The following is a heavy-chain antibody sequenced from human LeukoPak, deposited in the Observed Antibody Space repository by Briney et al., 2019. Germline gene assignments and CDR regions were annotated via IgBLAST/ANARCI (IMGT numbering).Heavy chain of an antibody. Sequence: SETLSLTCTVSGSSISSSYYWGWIRQPPGKGLEWIGSIYYSGNTYYNPSLKSRVTISVDTSKNQFSLKLSSVTAAETAVYYCARDSVPAAIPSSWFDPWGQGTLVTVSS. CDR3: ARDSVPAAIPSSWFDP. CDR2: IYYSGNT. D-gene: IGHD2-2*01. V-gene: IGHV4-39*07. J-gene: IGHJ5*02. CDR1: GSSISSSYY.